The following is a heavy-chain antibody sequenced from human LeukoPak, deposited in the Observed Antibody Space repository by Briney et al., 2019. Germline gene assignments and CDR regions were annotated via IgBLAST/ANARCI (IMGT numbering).Heavy chain of an antibody. D-gene: IGHD4-17*01. J-gene: IGHJ4*02. CDR1: GYSISSGYY. Sequence: PSETLSLTCTVSGYSISSGYYWGWIRQPPGKGLEWIGSIYHSGSTYYNPSLKSRVTISVDTSKNQFSLKLSSVTAADTAVYYCASLGGTVTIVEDFFDYWGQGTLVTVSS. V-gene: IGHV4-38-2*02. CDR2: IYHSGST. CDR3: ASLGGTVTIVEDFFDY.